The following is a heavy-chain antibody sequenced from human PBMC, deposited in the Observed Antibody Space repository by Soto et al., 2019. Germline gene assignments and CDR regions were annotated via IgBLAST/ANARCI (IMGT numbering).Heavy chain of an antibody. D-gene: IGHD6-19*01. Sequence: EVQLVESGGALVEPGGSLGLSCAASGFTFSSHWMVWVRQAPGKGLVWVSRINGDGSMPSYADSVKGRFTISRENAKNTVKLEMNSMRVADTAVYYCGRGMAGSGTANDYWGRGILVTVSS. CDR1: GFTFSSHW. V-gene: IGHV3-74*01. CDR3: GRGMAGSGTANDY. J-gene: IGHJ4*02. CDR2: INGDGSMP.